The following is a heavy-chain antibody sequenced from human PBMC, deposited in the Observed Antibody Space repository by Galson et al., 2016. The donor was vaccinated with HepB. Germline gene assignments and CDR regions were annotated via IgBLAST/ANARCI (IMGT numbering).Heavy chain of an antibody. CDR3: ARSAAVGFYYGMDV. CDR1: GFTFSDHS. J-gene: IGHJ6*02. Sequence: SLRLSCAASGFTFSDHSISWVRQTPGKGLECVSAISGSGATTFYADSVKGRFTISRDNSKNTLYLQMNSLRAEDTALYYCARSAAVGFYYGMDVWGQGTTVTVSS. V-gene: IGHV3-23*01. D-gene: IGHD2-2*01. CDR2: ISGSGATT.